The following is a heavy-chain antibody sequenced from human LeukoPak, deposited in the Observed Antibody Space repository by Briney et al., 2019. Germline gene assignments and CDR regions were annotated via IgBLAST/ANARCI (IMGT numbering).Heavy chain of an antibody. CDR1: GFTFSSYE. D-gene: IGHD6-19*01. CDR3: AKEPGRGDGWYFFDH. CDR2: ISSSGSTT. J-gene: IGHJ4*02. Sequence: PGGSLRLSCAASGFTFSSYEMNWVRQAPGKGLEWVSHISSSGSTTYYADSVKGRFTISRDNSKNTLYLQMNSLRAEDTAIYYCAKEPGRGDGWYFFDHGGRGALVTVSS. V-gene: IGHV3-48*03.